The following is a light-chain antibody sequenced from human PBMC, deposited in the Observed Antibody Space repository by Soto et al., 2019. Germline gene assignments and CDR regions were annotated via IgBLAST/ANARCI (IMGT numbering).Light chain of an antibody. J-gene: IGKJ3*01. V-gene: IGKV1-33*01. CDR2: DAS. Sequence: DTQMTQSPTSLSASVGDRVTITCQASQDISNYLNWYQQKPGKAPKLLIYDASNLETGVSSRFSGSGSGTDFTFTISSLHPEDLATYYCLQYNDLLFTFGPGTKVDVK. CDR1: QDISNY. CDR3: LQYNDLLFT.